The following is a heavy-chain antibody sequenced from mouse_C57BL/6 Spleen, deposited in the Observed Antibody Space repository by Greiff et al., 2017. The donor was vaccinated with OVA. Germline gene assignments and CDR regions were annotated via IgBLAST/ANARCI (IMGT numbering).Heavy chain of an antibody. CDR1: GFNIKDYY. CDR3: TTQYYYGSSYDAMDY. V-gene: IGHV14-1*01. D-gene: IGHD1-1*01. Sequence: VQLKQSGAELVRPGASVKLSCTASGFNIKDYYMHWVKQRPEQGLEWIGRIDPEDGDTEYAPKFQGKATMTADTSSNTAYLQLSSLTSEDTAVYYCTTQYYYGSSYDAMDYWGQGTSVTVSS. CDR2: IDPEDGDT. J-gene: IGHJ4*01.